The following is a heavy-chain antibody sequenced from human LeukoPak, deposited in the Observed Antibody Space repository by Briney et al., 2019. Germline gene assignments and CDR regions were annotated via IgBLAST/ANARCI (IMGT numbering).Heavy chain of an antibody. CDR3: ARTYYDFWSGYYTKGNTNWFDP. J-gene: IGHJ5*02. D-gene: IGHD3-3*01. CDR1: GGTFSSYA. V-gene: IGHV1-69*05. Sequence: SVKVSCKASGGTFSSYAISWVRQAPGQGLEWMGGIIPIFGTANYAQKFQGRVTITTDESTGTAYMELSSLRSEDTAVYYCARTYYDFWSGYYTKGNTNWFDPWGQGTLVTVSS. CDR2: IIPIFGTA.